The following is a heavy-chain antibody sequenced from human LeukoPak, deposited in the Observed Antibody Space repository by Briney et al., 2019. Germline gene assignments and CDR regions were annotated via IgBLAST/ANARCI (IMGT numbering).Heavy chain of an antibody. CDR1: GFTFSNYW. Sequence: GGSLRLSCVASGFTFSNYWMHWVRQAPERGLVWVSRINSDGSSTSYADSVKGRFTISRDNAKNTLYLQMNSLRAEDTAVYYCARGYSYGYRIDYWGQGTLVTVSS. D-gene: IGHD5-18*01. CDR2: INSDGSST. J-gene: IGHJ4*02. V-gene: IGHV3-74*01. CDR3: ARGYSYGYRIDY.